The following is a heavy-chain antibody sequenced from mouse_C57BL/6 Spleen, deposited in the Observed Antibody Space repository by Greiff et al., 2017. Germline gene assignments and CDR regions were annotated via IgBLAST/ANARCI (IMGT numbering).Heavy chain of an antibody. V-gene: IGHV5-4*03. CDR1: GFTFSSYA. Sequence: EVKVVESGGGLVKPGGSLKLSCAASGFTFSSYAMSWVRQTPEKRLEWVATISDGGSYTYYPDNVKGRFTISRDNAKNNPYLQMSHLKSEDTAMYYCARVPITTVVATDYFDYWGQGTTLTVSS. J-gene: IGHJ2*01. CDR2: ISDGGSYT. D-gene: IGHD1-1*01. CDR3: ARVPITTVVATDYFDY.